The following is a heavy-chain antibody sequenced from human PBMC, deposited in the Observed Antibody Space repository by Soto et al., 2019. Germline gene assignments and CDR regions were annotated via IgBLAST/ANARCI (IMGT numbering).Heavy chain of an antibody. CDR2: ILTGGDT. CDR1: GFTVSSSY. J-gene: IGHJ4*02. V-gene: IGHV3-53*01. CDR3: ARGYWRLGESYYFAY. Sequence: EVQLVESGGGLIQPGGSLRLSCETSGFTVSSSYMSWVRQAPGMGLEWVSVILTGGDTHYADSVKGRFTVSRDNSQNKVYLHMNNLRGEDTATDYCARGYWRLGESYYFAYWGQGTLVTVAS. D-gene: IGHD3-16*01.